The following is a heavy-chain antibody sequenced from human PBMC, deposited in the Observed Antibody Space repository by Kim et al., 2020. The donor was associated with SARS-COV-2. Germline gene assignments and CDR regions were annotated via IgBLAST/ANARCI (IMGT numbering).Heavy chain of an antibody. J-gene: IGHJ4*02. Sequence: GGSLRLSCAASGFTFSSYGMHWVRQAPGKGLEWVAVISYDGSDKYYADSVKGRFTISRDISKHTIYLQMNSLRVEDTAMYYCAKSGGDNWNYVSLDYWGQGTLVTVSS. D-gene: IGHD1-7*01. V-gene: IGHV3-30*18. CDR3: AKSGGDNWNYVSLDY. CDR2: ISYDGSDK. CDR1: GFTFSSYG.